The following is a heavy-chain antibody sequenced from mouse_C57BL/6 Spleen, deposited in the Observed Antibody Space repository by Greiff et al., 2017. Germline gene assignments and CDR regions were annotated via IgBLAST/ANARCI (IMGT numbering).Heavy chain of an antibody. V-gene: IGHV1-82*01. Sequence: QVQLQQSGPELVKPGASVKISCKASGYAFSSSWMNWVKQRPGTGLEWIGRIYPGDGDTNYNGKFKGKATLTADKSSSTAYMQLSSLTSEDSAVYFCARGDDYRYFDVWGTGTTVTVSS. CDR1: GYAFSSSW. D-gene: IGHD2-3*01. J-gene: IGHJ1*03. CDR2: IYPGDGDT. CDR3: ARGDDYRYFDV.